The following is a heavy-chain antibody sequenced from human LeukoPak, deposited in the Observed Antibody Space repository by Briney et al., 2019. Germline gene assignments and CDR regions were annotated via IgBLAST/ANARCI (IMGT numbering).Heavy chain of an antibody. Sequence: SETLSLTFTVSGGSISSYYWSWIRQPPGKGLEWIGYIYYSWSTNYNPSLKSRVTISVDTSKNQFSLKLSSVTAADTAVYYCARSDLRDLETVGATFYWYFDLWGRGTLVTVSS. CDR2: IYYSWST. D-gene: IGHD1-26*01. V-gene: IGHV4-59*01. CDR1: GGSISSYY. J-gene: IGHJ2*01. CDR3: ARSDLRDLETVGATFYWYFDL.